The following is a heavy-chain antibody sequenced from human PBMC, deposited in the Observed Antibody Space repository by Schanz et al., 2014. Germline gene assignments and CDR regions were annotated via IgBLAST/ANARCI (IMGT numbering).Heavy chain of an antibody. CDR3: ARAGYDADNWFDP. CDR2: IKKDGSEK. D-gene: IGHD2-2*01. CDR1: GFTFSGFW. V-gene: IGHV3-7*01. Sequence: EVQLVASGGGLVQPGGSLRLSCAASGFTFSGFWMTWVRQAPGKGLEWVANIKKDGSEKYYVDSVKGRFTISRDNAKNSLFLQMNSLRPEDTAVYYCARAGYDADNWFDPWGQGTLVTVSA. J-gene: IGHJ5*02.